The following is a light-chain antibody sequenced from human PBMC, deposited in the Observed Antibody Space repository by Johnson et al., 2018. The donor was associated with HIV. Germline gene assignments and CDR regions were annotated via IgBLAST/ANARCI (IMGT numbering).Light chain of an antibody. CDR3: GTWDNSLSAGV. CDR2: DNH. CDR1: SSNIGNNY. Sequence: QSVLTQPPSVSAAPGQKVTISCSGSSSNIGNNYASWYQQVPGTAPKLLIYDNHKRPSGIPDRFSGSKSGTSATLGITGLQTGAEADYYCGTWDNSLSAGVFGTGTKVTVL. V-gene: IGLV1-51*01. J-gene: IGLJ1*01.